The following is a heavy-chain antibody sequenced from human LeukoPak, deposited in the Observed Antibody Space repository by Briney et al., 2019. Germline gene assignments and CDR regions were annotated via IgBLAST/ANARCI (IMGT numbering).Heavy chain of an antibody. J-gene: IGHJ4*02. V-gene: IGHV4-34*01. CDR1: GGSFSGYY. CDR3: ARGYRYCSSTSCYSGERDY. Sequence: PSETLSLTCAVYGGSFSGYYWSWIRQPPGKGLEWIGEINHSGSTNYNPSLKSRVTISVDTSKNQFSLKLSSVTAADTAVYYCARGYRYCSSTSCYSGERDYWGQGTLVTVSS. CDR2: INHSGST. D-gene: IGHD2-2*01.